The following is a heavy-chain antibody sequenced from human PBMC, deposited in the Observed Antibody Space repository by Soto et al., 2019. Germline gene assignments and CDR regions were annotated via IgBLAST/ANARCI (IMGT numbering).Heavy chain of an antibody. Sequence: PGGSLRLSCAASGFTFSAYEMHWVRQAPGQGLEWVSYISMSGGTTYYADSVKGRLTISRDDAKNSVYLQMSSLRPEDMAVYKCVREGHYYFDYWGQGALVTVSS. CDR1: GFTFSAYE. V-gene: IGHV3-48*03. J-gene: IGHJ4*02. CDR2: ISMSGGTT. CDR3: VREGHYYFDY.